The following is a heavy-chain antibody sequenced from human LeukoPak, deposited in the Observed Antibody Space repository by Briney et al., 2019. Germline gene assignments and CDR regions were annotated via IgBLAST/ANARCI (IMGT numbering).Heavy chain of an antibody. CDR2: INPSGGST. D-gene: IGHD1-26*01. CDR3: ARGPRVGATLNYFGY. Sequence: ASVKVSXKASGYTFTSYYMHWVRQAPGQGLEWMGIINPSGGSTSYAQKFQGRVTMTRDTSTSTVYMELSSLRSEDTAVYYCARGPRVGATLNYFGYWGQGTLVTVSS. V-gene: IGHV1-46*01. J-gene: IGHJ4*02. CDR1: GYTFTSYY.